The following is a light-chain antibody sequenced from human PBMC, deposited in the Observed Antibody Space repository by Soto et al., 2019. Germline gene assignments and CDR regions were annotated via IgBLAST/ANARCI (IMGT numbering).Light chain of an antibody. J-gene: IGLJ2*01. CDR2: GNN. CDR1: GSSIGTNT. CDR3: AAWDGSLNNVL. Sequence: QSVLTQPPSASGTPGQRVTISCFGSGSSIGTNTVNWYRQLPGTAPKLLIYGNNQRPSGVPDRFSGSNSGTSASLAISGLQSVDEAEYYCAAWDGSLNNVLFGGGTKVTV. V-gene: IGLV1-44*01.